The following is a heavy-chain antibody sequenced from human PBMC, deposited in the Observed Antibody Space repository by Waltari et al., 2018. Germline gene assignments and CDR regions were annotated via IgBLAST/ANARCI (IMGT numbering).Heavy chain of an antibody. J-gene: IGHJ4*02. CDR3: ASAPRPMVSAPFDY. D-gene: IGHD2-15*01. CDR2: ISNSGDMT. CDR1: GFSDYT. Sequence: EVQLVESGRGLVQPGGSLRLYCSGFGFSDYTMAWVRQAPGKGLEWVSGISNSGDMTSYADSVKGRFTISRDTSKNTLFLQMNGLRAEDTAIYYCASAPRPMVSAPFDYWGQGVLVTVSS. V-gene: IGHV3-23*04.